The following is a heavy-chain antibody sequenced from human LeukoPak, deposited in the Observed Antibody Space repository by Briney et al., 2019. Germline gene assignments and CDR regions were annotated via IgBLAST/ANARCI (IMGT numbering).Heavy chain of an antibody. Sequence: GSLRLSCAASGFTFSTYSMNWVRQAPGKGLEWVSSISSTSSYIYYADSVKGRFTISRDNAKNSLYLQMNSLRAEDTAVYYCARDNRGIDNAFDIWGQGTMVAVSS. D-gene: IGHD1-26*01. CDR3: ARDNRGIDNAFDI. V-gene: IGHV3-21*01. J-gene: IGHJ3*02. CDR1: GFTFSTYS. CDR2: ISSTSSYI.